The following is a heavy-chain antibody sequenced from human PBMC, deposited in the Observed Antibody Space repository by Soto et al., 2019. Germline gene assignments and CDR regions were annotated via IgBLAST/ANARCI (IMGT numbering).Heavy chain of an antibody. D-gene: IGHD2-15*01. Sequence: QVQLVESGGGVVQPGRSLRLSCAASGFTFSSYGMHWVRQAPGKGLEWVEVISYDGSNKYYADSVKGRFTISRDNSKNTLYLQMNSLRAEDTAVYYCAKFAHRSSYYYYGMDVWGQGTTVTVSS. CDR1: GFTFSSYG. CDR3: AKFAHRSSYYYYGMDV. J-gene: IGHJ6*02. V-gene: IGHV3-30*18. CDR2: ISYDGSNK.